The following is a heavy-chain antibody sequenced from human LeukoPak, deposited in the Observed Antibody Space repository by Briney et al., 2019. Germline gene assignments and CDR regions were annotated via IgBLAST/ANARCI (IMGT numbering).Heavy chain of an antibody. D-gene: IGHD3-22*01. CDR1: GGSISSSSYY. CDR3: ARPSSGYYKYYFDY. J-gene: IGHJ4*02. Sequence: PSEALSLTCTVSGGSISSSSYYWGWIRQPPGKGLEWIGSIYYSGSTYYNPSLKSRVTISVDTSKNQFSLKLSSVTAADTAVYYCARPSSGYYKYYFDYWGQGTLVTVSS. CDR2: IYYSGST. V-gene: IGHV4-39*01.